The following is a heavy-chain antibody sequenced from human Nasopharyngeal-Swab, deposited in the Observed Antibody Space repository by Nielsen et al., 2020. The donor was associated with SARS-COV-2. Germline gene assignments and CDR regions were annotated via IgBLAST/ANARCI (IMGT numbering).Heavy chain of an antibody. CDR2: INTNTGNP. CDR1: GYTFTSYA. Sequence: ASVQVSCKASGYTFTSYAMNWVRQAPGQGLEWMGWINTNTGNPTYAQGFTGRFVFSLDTSVSTAYLQISSLKAEDTAVYYCARDAVGATIGFFYYWGQGTLVTVSS. V-gene: IGHV7-4-1*02. CDR3: ARDAVGATIGFFYY. D-gene: IGHD1-26*01. J-gene: IGHJ4*02.